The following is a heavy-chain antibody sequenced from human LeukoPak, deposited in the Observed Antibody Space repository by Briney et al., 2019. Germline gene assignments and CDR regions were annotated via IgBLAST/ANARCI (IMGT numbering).Heavy chain of an antibody. D-gene: IGHD2-8*01. CDR3: ARLGDRYCTNGVCYMGPHRLREDY. CDR1: GYTFTSYG. Sequence: ASVKVSCKASGYTFTSYGISWVRQAPGQGLEWMGWISAYNGNTNYAQKLQGRVTMTTDTSTSTAYMELRSLRSDDTAVYYCARLGDRYCTNGVCYMGPHRLREDYWGQGTLVTVSS. V-gene: IGHV1-18*01. CDR2: ISAYNGNT. J-gene: IGHJ4*02.